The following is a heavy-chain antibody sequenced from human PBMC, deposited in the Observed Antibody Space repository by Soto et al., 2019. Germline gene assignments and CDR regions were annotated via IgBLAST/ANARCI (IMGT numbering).Heavy chain of an antibody. CDR1: GFTFDSYG. D-gene: IGHD4-17*01. CDR3: AKDLLPNTVTTCGS. Sequence: QVQLVESGGGVVQPRRSLRLSCAASGFTFDSYGMHWVRQAPGKGLEWVAVISSDGNNKYYADSVKGRFTISRENFKNTLYLQMSSLRADDTAVYYCAKDLLPNTVTTCGSWGQGTLVTVSS. J-gene: IGHJ5*02. CDR2: ISSDGNNK. V-gene: IGHV3-30*18.